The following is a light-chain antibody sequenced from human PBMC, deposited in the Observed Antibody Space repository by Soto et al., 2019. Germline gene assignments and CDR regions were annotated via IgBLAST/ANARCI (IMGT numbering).Light chain of an antibody. Sequence: QSALTQPRSVSGSPGQSVTMSCTGTSSDIGGYNHVSWYQQHPGKAPKLIIYDVDKRPSGVPDRFSGSKSGNTASLTISGLRAEDEANYYCCSYGGTYSWVFGGGTKVTVL. CDR2: DVD. CDR3: CSYGGTYSWV. V-gene: IGLV2-11*01. J-gene: IGLJ3*02. CDR1: SSDIGGYNH.